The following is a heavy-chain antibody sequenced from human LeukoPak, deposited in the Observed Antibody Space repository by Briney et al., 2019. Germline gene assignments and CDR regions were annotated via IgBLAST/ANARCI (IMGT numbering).Heavy chain of an antibody. CDR3: ASGSYEARDDY. J-gene: IGHJ4*02. CDR1: GFTFSSYA. V-gene: IGHV3-23*01. D-gene: IGHD1-26*01. CDR2: ISGSGGST. Sequence: GGSLRLSCAASGFTFSSYAMSWVRQAPGKGLEWVSAISGSGGSTYYADSVKGRFTISRDNAKNSLYLQMNSLRAEDTAVYYCASGSYEARDDYWGQGTLVTVSS.